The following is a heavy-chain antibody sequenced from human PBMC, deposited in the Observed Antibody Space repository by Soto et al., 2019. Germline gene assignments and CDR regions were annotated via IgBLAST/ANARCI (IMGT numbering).Heavy chain of an antibody. CDR2: FDPEDGET. Sequence: ASVKVSCKVSGYTLTELSMHWVRQAPGKGLEWMGGFDPEDGETIYAQKFQGRVTMTEDTSTDTAYMEPSSLRSEDTAVYYCATQRNCGGDCYWGGYFDYWGQGTLVTVSS. CDR3: ATQRNCGGDCYWGGYFDY. D-gene: IGHD2-21*02. J-gene: IGHJ4*02. CDR1: GYTLTELS. V-gene: IGHV1-24*01.